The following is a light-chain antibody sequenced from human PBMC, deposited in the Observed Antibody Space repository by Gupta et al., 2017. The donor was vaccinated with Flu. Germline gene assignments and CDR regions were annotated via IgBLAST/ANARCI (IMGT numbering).Light chain of an antibody. V-gene: IGLV2-14*03. CDR3: SSYTSTNIYV. CDR2: DVS. Sequence: QSALTQPASVSGSPGQSITISCTGTSSDVGGYNYVCWYQQHPGKAPKLMIYDVSNRPSGVSNRFSGSKSGNTASLSISGRQAEDEADYYCSSYTSTNIYVFGTGTKVTVL. CDR1: SSDVGGYNY. J-gene: IGLJ1*01.